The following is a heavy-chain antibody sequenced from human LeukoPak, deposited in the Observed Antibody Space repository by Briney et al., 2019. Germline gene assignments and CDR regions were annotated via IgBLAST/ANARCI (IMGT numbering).Heavy chain of an antibody. V-gene: IGHV5-51*01. Sequence: GESLKFSCQGSGSSFSNYWIGWVRQMPGKGPEWMAIIYPGDSDSRYSPSFQGTVTISADKSFNTAYLHWNSLEASYSAIYYGARRDGNEFAYWGQGTLVTVSS. CDR1: GSSFSNYW. CDR2: IYPGDSDS. CDR3: ARRDGNEFAY. J-gene: IGHJ4*02.